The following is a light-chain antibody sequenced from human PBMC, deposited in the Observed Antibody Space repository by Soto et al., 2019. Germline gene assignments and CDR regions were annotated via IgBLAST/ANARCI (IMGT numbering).Light chain of an antibody. V-gene: IGKV3-15*01. J-gene: IGKJ5*01. Sequence: EVVVTQSPATLSVSPGERATLSCRASQTVSRNLAWYQQRPGQAPRLLIYDIPNRAAGVPARFSGSGSETEFTLTIRSLQSEDFAVYFCQQYNNWPSFGQGTRLEIK. CDR2: DIP. CDR1: QTVSRN. CDR3: QQYNNWPS.